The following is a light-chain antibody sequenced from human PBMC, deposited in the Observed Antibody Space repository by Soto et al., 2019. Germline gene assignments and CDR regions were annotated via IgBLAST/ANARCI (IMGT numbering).Light chain of an antibody. CDR3: QQTYTSPLYT. V-gene: IGKV1-39*01. CDR1: QSITNY. J-gene: IGKJ2*01. Sequence: DIPMTQSPSSLSASVGDRVTITCRTSQSITNYLNWYQQKPGKAPKLLIYAASTLQSGVPSRFSGCGSGTDFTLTISSLQPGDFASYYCQQTYTSPLYTFGQGTKLEIK. CDR2: AAS.